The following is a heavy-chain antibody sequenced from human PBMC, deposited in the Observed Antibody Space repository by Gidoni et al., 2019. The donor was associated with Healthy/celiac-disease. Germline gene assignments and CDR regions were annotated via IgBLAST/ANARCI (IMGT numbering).Heavy chain of an antibody. J-gene: IGHJ4*02. CDR2: IYYSGST. CDR3: ARHEYVGATVYFDY. Sequence: QLQLQESGPGLVKPSETLSLTCTVSGGSISSSSYYWGWIRQPPGKGLEWIGSIYYSGSTYYNPSLKSRVTISVDTSKNQFSLKLSSVTAADTAVYYCARHEYVGATVYFDYWGQGTLVTVSS. D-gene: IGHD1-26*01. CDR1: GGSISSSSYY. V-gene: IGHV4-39*01.